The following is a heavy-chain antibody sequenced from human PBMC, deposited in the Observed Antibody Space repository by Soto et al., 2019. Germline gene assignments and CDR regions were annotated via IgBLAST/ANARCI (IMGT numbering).Heavy chain of an antibody. CDR1: GFTFSNYA. V-gene: IGHV3-23*01. CDR2: ISGSGFIA. Sequence: GGSLRLSCEASGFTFSNYAMTWVRQGPGQGLEWVAAISGSGFIAYYADSVKGRFTISRDHSKNTLYLQMDSLTAEDTAIYYCARNFTQRGGMDVWGQGTTVTVSS. D-gene: IGHD6-25*01. CDR3: ARNFTQRGGMDV. J-gene: IGHJ6*02.